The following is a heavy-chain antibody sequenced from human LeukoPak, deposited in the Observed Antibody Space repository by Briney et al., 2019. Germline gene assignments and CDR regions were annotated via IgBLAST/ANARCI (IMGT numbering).Heavy chain of an antibody. D-gene: IGHD3-10*01. CDR2: IYTSGTT. CDR1: GGSISSGSYY. V-gene: IGHV4-61*02. Sequence: SETLSLTCNVSGGSISSGSYYWSWIRQPAGKGLEWIGRIYTSGTTNYNPSLKSRVTISVDTSKNQFSLKLKSVTAADTAVYYCARVGYSSSGNYYNDRGAFDYWGQGTLVTVSS. J-gene: IGHJ4*02. CDR3: ARVGYSSSGNYYNDRGAFDY.